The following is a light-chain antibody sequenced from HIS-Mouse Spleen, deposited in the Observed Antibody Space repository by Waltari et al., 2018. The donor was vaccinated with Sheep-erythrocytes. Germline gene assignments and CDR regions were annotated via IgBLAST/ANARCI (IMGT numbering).Light chain of an antibody. V-gene: IGLV2-11*01. CDR1: SSDVGGYNY. CDR3: CSYAGSYNHV. Sequence: QSALPQPRSVSGSPGQSVTISCTGTSSDVGGYNYVSWYQQHPGKAPKLMIYDVRKRPAGGPDRFSGSKSGNTASLTISGLQAEDEADYYCCSYAGSYNHVFSTGTKVTVL. CDR2: DVR. J-gene: IGLJ1*01.